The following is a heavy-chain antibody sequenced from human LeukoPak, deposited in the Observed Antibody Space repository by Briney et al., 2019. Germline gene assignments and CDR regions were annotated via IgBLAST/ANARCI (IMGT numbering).Heavy chain of an antibody. Sequence: SDTLSLTSTVSGGSISSYYWSWIRQPPGKGLEWIGYIYYSGSTNYNPSLKSRVTISVDTSRNQFSLKLSSVTAADTAVYYCARHGSTVTTKFDYWGQGTLVTVSS. V-gene: IGHV4-59*08. CDR3: ARHGSTVTTKFDY. D-gene: IGHD4-17*01. CDR2: IYYSGST. J-gene: IGHJ4*02. CDR1: GGSISSYY.